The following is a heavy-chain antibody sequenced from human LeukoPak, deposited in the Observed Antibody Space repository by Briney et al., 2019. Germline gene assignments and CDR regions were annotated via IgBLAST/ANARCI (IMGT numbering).Heavy chain of an antibody. J-gene: IGHJ1*01. V-gene: IGHV3-7*01. Sequence: PGGSLRLSCAASGFNFSRYWMIWVRQAPGKGLEWVANINQDGSEKYYVDSVKGRFTISRDNAKKSLYLQMDSLRAQDTAVYYCARDWVFWGQGTLVIVSS. D-gene: IGHD2-8*01. CDR3: ARDWVF. CDR2: INQDGSEK. CDR1: GFNFSRYW.